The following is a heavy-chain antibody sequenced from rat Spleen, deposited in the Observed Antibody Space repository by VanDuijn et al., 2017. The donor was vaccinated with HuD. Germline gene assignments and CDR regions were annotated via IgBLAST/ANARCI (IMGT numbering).Heavy chain of an antibody. J-gene: IGHJ2*01. CDR3: TRDMGNTYYGYNYYFDY. D-gene: IGHD1-9*01. CDR2: ISSGGGGT. CDR1: GFTFINFP. V-gene: IGHV5-46*01. Sequence: EVQLVESGGGLVQPGGSLKVSCAASGFTFINFPMAWVRQAPKKGLEWVASISSGGGGTYYSDSVKDRFTISRDNAKSTLYLQMNSLRSEDTATYYCTRDMGNTYYGYNYYFDYWGQGVMVTVSS.